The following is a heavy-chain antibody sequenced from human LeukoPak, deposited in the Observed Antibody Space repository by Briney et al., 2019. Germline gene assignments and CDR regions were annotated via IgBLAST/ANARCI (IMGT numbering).Heavy chain of an antibody. CDR1: GFTFSSYAMH. D-gene: IGHD5-24*01. CDR2: IYYTGST. CDR3: ARSFRDGYNFIDY. J-gene: IGHJ4*02. Sequence: PGGSLRLSCAASGFTFSSYAMHWVRQPPGRALEWIGNIYYTGSTYCNPSLKSRVTVSVDTSKNQFSLRLNSVTAADTAVYYCARSFRDGYNFIDYWGQGTLVTVSS. V-gene: IGHV4-39*01.